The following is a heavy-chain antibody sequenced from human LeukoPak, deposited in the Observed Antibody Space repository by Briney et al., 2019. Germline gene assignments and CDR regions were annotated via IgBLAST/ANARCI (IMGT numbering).Heavy chain of an antibody. D-gene: IGHD3-22*01. Sequence: QPGGSLRLSCAASGFTVSSNYMSWVRHAPGKGLEWVSVIYSGGSTYYADSVKGRFTISRDNSKNTVYLQMNSLRAEDTAVYYCARDLNYDSAYWGQGTLVTVSS. J-gene: IGHJ4*02. CDR3: ARDLNYDSAY. V-gene: IGHV3-53*01. CDR1: GFTVSSNY. CDR2: IYSGGST.